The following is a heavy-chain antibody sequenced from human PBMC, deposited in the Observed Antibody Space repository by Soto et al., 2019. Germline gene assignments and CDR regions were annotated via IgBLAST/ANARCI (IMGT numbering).Heavy chain of an antibody. CDR2: ISWDGGST. CDR3: AKDLECSGWSQWFDP. CDR1: GFTFDDYT. V-gene: IGHV3-43*01. D-gene: IGHD6-19*01. Sequence: EVQLVESGGVVVQPGGSLRLSCAASGFTFDDYTMHWDRQAPGKGLEWVSLISWDGGSTYYADSVKGRFTISRDNSKNSLYLQMNSLRTEDTALYYCAKDLECSGWSQWFDPWGQGTLVTVSS. J-gene: IGHJ5*02.